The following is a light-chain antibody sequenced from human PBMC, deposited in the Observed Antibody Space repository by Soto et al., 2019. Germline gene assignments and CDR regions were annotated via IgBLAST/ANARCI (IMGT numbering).Light chain of an antibody. CDR1: QTISRY. J-gene: IGKJ1*01. V-gene: IGKV1-39*01. CDR2: AAS. Sequence: DIQVTQSPSSLSASVGDRVTITCRASQTISRYLNWYQQRPGKAPKLLIYAASSLESGVPSRFSGSGSGTDFSLSISSLQPEDFATYYCQQSYTTPLTFGQRTKVDIK. CDR3: QQSYTTPLT.